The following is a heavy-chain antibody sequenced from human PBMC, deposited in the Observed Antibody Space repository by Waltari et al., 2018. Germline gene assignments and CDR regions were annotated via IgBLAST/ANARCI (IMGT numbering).Heavy chain of an antibody. CDR1: GGSFSGYY. D-gene: IGHD3-16*02. CDR3: AREKATLRRDYVWGSYRSPCYFDY. J-gene: IGHJ4*02. CDR2: INHGGSP. Sequence: QVQLQQWGAGLLKPSETLSLTCAVYGGSFSGYYWSWIRQPPGKGLEWIGEINHGGSPTYHPSHKSRVSISVDTSKNQFSLKLSSVTAADTAVYYCAREKATLRRDYVWGSYRSPCYFDYWGQGTLVTVSS. V-gene: IGHV4-34*01.